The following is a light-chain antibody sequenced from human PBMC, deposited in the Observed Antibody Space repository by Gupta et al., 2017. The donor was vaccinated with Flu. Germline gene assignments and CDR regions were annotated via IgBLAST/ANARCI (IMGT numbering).Light chain of an antibody. CDR2: KYT. J-gene: IGLJ1*01. Sequence: SYELTQPPSFAVSQGQTARITCSGDAFPNQYVYWFQKKPGQAPALLIYKYTERHSGIPERFSASGSGTTVTLTISGVQAEDEADYYCQSADSTSTYYVFGAGTKVTVL. CDR1: AFPNQY. CDR3: QSADSTSTYYV. V-gene: IGLV3-25*03.